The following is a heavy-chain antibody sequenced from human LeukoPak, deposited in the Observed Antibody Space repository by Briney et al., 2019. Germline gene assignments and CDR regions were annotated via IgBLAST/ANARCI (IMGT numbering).Heavy chain of an antibody. CDR3: ARDRCSSTSCYEAFDP. J-gene: IGHJ5*02. D-gene: IGHD2-2*01. CDR2: ISYDGSNK. Sequence: QTGGSLRLSCAASGFTFSYYAMHWVRQAPGKGLEWVAVISYDGSNKYYADSVKGRFTISRDNSKNTLYLQMNSLRAEDTAVYYCARDRCSSTSCYEAFDPWGQGTLVTVSS. V-gene: IGHV3-30-3*01. CDR1: GFTFSYYA.